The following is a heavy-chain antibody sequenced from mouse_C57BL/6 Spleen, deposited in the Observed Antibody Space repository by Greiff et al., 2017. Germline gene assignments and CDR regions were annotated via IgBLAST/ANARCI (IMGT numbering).Heavy chain of an antibody. CDR2: INPSTGGT. V-gene: IGHV1-42*01. Sequence: EVKLQQSGPELVKPGASVKISCTASGYSFTGYYMNWVKQSPEKSLEWIGEINPSTGGTTYNQKFKAKATLTVDTSSSTAYMQLKSLTSEDSAVYYCARRAMDYWGQGTSVTVSS. J-gene: IGHJ4*01. CDR1: GYSFTGYY. CDR3: ARRAMDY. D-gene: IGHD3-3*01.